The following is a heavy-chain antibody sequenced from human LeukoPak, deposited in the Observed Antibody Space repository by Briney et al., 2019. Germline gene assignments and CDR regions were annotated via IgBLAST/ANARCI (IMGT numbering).Heavy chain of an antibody. CDR1: GFTFDNYG. J-gene: IGHJ4*02. D-gene: IGHD1-26*01. Sequence: GGSLRLSCTASGFTFDNYGLHWVRQTPGKGLEWVAIVSSDGSKKYYTDSVKGRFTISRDNSNNRLYLQMNSLRLEDTAIYYCAAADTGDFDSWGQGTLVPVSS. V-gene: IGHV3-30*03. CDR2: VSSDGSKK. CDR3: AAADTGDFDS.